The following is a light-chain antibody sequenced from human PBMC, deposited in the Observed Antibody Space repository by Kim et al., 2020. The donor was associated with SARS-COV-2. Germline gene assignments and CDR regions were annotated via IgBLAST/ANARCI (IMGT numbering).Light chain of an antibody. J-gene: IGKJ2*03. CDR3: HQYNKWPLYS. CDR2: GAS. Sequence: VSPGERVTRSCRASQNVGSTLAWYQQKAGQAPRLLIYGASTRATIIPARFSGSGSGTEFTLTISSLQSEDFAVYYCHQYNKWPLYSFGQGTKLEI. CDR1: QNVGST. V-gene: IGKV3-15*01.